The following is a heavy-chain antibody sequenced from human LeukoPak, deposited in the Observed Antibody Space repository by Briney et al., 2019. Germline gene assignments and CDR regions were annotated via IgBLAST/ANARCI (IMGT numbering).Heavy chain of an antibody. CDR1: GGSISSGDYY. CDR2: IYYSGST. V-gene: IGHV4-31*03. CDR3: ARGPSSPTFDH. Sequence: PSQTLSLTCTVSGGSISSGDYYWSWIRQHPGKGLEWIGYIYYSGSTYYNPSLKSRVTMSVDTSKNQFSLRLSSVTAADTAVYYCARGPSSPTFDHWGQGTLVTVSS. J-gene: IGHJ4*02.